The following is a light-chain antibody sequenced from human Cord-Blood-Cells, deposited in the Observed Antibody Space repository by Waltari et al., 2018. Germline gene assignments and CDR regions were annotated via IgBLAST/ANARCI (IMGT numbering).Light chain of an antibody. CDR3: CSYAGSSTVV. CDR1: SSDVGSYNL. CDR2: EGS. J-gene: IGLJ2*01. Sequence: QSALTQPASVSGSPGQSITISCTGTSSDVGSYNLVSLYQQHPGKAPKLKIYEGSKRPSGVSNPFPGSKSGNTASLTISWLQAEDEADYYCCSYAGSSTVVFGGGTKLTVL. V-gene: IGLV2-23*01.